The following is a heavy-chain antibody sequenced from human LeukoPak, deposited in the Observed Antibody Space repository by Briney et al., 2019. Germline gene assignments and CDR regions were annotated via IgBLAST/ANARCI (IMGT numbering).Heavy chain of an antibody. D-gene: IGHD2-2*01. J-gene: IGHJ6*03. Sequence: SQTLSLTCTVSGGSISSGSYYWSWIRQPAGKGLEWIGRIYTSGSTNYNPSLKSRVTISVDTSKNQFSLKLSSVTAADTAVYYCASVLPAASDYYYMDVWGKGTTVTVSS. V-gene: IGHV4-61*02. CDR1: GGSISSGSYY. CDR2: IYTSGST. CDR3: ASVLPAASDYYYMDV.